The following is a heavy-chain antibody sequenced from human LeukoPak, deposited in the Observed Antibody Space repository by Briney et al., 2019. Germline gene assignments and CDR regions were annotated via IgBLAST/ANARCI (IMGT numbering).Heavy chain of an antibody. CDR3: ARHGIVVVTAIVSAEHWLDS. D-gene: IGHD2-21*02. J-gene: IGHJ5*01. Sequence: GGSLRLSCVGSGFTFSDYYMSWIRQAPGKGPEWVSYISGSGSIYYGDSVKGRFTISRDNAKNSLYLQMNSLRAEDTAVYYCARHGIVVVTAIVSAEHWLDSWGQGTLVTVSS. CDR2: ISGSGSI. V-gene: IGHV3-11*01. CDR1: GFTFSDYY.